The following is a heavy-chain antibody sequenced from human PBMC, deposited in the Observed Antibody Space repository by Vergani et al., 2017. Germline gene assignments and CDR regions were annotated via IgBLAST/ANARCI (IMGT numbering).Heavy chain of an antibody. Sequence: QVQLQQWGAGLLKPSETLSLTCAVSGGSFSGYYWSWIRQPPGKGLEWIGEINHSGSTNYNPSLKSRVTISVDTSKNQFSLKLSSVTAADTAVYYCAGGRGQWLGLGGYFDEWGEGSLVTVAS. CDR1: GGSFSGYY. D-gene: IGHD6-19*01. J-gene: IGHJ4*02. CDR3: AGGRGQWLGLGGYFDE. CDR2: INHSGST. V-gene: IGHV4-34*01.